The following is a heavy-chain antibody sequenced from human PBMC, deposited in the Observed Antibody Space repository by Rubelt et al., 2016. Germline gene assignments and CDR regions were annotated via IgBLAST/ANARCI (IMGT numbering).Heavy chain of an antibody. CDR1: GFTFSSFA. Sequence: EVQLLESGGGLVQPGGSLRLSCAASGFTFSSFAVSWVRQAPGKGLEWVSAISGSGGRTYYADSVKGRFTISRDNSKNTLYLQMNSLRAEDTAVYYCAKQGGGYSNSWGQGTLVTVSS. D-gene: IGHD4-11*01. J-gene: IGHJ4*02. CDR2: ISGSGGRT. V-gene: IGHV3-23*01. CDR3: AKQGGGYSNS.